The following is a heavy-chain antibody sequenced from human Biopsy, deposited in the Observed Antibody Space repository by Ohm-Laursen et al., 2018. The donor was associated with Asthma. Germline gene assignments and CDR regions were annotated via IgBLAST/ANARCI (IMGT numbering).Heavy chain of an antibody. CDR2: ISPVFGST. J-gene: IGHJ6*02. Sequence: GASVKASCKASGGTFGNYAISWVRQAPGRGLEWMGGISPVFGSTNIAQKCQGRVPIRADIFTKTAYLEVSSLRSDDTAVYYCASPSSSREILYYYYNMDIWGQGTTVTV. D-gene: IGHD6-13*01. V-gene: IGHV1-69*06. CDR1: GGTFGNYA. CDR3: ASPSSSREILYYYYNMDI.